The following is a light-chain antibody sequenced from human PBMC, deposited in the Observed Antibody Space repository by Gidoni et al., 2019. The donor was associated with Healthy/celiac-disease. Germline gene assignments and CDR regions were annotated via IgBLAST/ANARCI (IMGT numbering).Light chain of an antibody. CDR2: DAS. V-gene: IGKV3-11*01. CDR1: QSVSSY. J-gene: IGKJ4*01. CDR3: QSVATGLT. Sequence: EIVLTQSPATLSLSPGERATLSCRASQSVSSYLAWYQQKPGQAPRLLIYDASNRATGIPARFSGSGSGTDFTLTISSLEPEDFAVYYCQSVATGLTFGGGTKVEIK.